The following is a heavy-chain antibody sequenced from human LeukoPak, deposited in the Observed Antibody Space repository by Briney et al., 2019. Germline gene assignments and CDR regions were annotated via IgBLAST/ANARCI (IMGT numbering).Heavy chain of an antibody. J-gene: IGHJ4*02. Sequence: GGSLRLSCAASGFLFDDYGMSWVRQAPGKGLEWVSAINWDGSTTSYADSVKGRFTISRDKAKKSLYLQMNSLRAEDTALYYCARDREGQLLWFGELGYWGQGSPVTVSS. CDR2: INWDGSTT. CDR1: GFLFDDYG. D-gene: IGHD3-10*01. V-gene: IGHV3-20*04. CDR3: ARDREGQLLWFGELGY.